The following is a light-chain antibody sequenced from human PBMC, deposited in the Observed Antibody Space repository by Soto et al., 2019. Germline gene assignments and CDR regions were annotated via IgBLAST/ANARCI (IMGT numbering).Light chain of an antibody. V-gene: IGLV2-14*03. J-gene: IGLJ1*01. CDR1: SSDVGGYNY. CDR3: SSYTRSSTFV. CDR2: NVN. Sequence: QSALTQPASVSGSPEQSITISCTGTSSDVGGYNYVSWYQQHPGKVPKLMIYNVNNRPSGVSNRFSGSKSGNTASLTISGLQTEDEADYYCSSYTRSSTFVFGTGIKLTVL.